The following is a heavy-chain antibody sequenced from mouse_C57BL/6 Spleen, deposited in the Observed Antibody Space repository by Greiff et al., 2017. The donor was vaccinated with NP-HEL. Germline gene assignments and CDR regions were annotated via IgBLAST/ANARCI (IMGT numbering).Heavy chain of an antibody. J-gene: IGHJ4*01. V-gene: IGHV1-61*01. CDR3: ARFGGYDGYLYYYAMDY. Sequence: QVQLQQPGAELVRPGSSVKLSCKASGYTFTSYWMDWVKQRPGQGLEWIGNIYPSDSETHYNQKFKDKATLTVDKSSSTAYMQLSSLTSEDSAVYYCARFGGYDGYLYYYAMDYWGQGTSVTVSS. D-gene: IGHD2-3*01. CDR1: GYTFTSYW. CDR2: IYPSDSET.